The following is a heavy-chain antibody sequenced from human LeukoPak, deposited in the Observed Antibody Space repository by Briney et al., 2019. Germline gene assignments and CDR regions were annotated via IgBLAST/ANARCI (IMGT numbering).Heavy chain of an antibody. D-gene: IGHD6-13*01. J-gene: IGHJ6*03. CDR3: ARGPRREIAAAGTRYYYYYMDV. Sequence: SETLSLTCTVSGGSISSYYWNWIRQPAGKGLEWIGRIYASGSTNYNPSLKSRVTMSVDTSKNQFSLKLSSVTAADTAVYYCARGPRREIAAAGTRYYYYYMDVWGKGTTVTVSS. CDR2: IYASGST. CDR1: GGSISSYY. V-gene: IGHV4-4*07.